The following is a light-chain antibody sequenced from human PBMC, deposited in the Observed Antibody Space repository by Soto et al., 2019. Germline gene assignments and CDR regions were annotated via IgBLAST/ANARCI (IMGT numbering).Light chain of an antibody. CDR1: QSVSGW. CDR2: AAS. V-gene: IGKV1-5*01. J-gene: IGKJ1*01. CDR3: QQYVTAFRS. Sequence: ASVGDTVTVTCRASQSVSGWLAWYQVKPGKAPKLLIYAASTLQSGVPSRFSGSGSGTEFTLTISSLQPDDFATYYCQQYVTAFRSFGQGTKVDIK.